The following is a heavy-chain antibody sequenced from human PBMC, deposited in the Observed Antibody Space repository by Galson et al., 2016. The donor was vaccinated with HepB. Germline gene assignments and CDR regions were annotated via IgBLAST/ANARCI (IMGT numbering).Heavy chain of an antibody. CDR1: GIIFSSYA. D-gene: IGHD1-26*01. CDR3: ARDHYSGGYFFWFDP. CDR2: IIPLFGTS. J-gene: IGHJ5*02. Sequence: SVKVSCKASGIIFSSYAISWVRQAPGQGLEWMGGIIPLFGTSNYAQKFRGRVTLTADESTTTVYMELSGLRSEDTAVYYCARDHYSGGYFFWFDPWAQGTLVTVSS. V-gene: IGHV1-69*13.